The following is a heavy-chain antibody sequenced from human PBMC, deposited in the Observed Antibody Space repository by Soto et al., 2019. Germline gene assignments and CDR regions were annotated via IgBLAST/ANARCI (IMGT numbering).Heavy chain of an antibody. D-gene: IGHD3-3*01. CDR3: ARGEGSLRFLEWFPDY. Sequence: QVQLVQSGAEVKKPGASVKVSCKASGYTFTSYDINWVRQATGQGLEWMGWMNPNSGNTGYAQKFQGRVTMTRNTSISTAYMELSSLRSEDTAVYYCARGEGSLRFLEWFPDYWGQRTLVTVSS. CDR1: GYTFTSYD. J-gene: IGHJ4*02. V-gene: IGHV1-8*01. CDR2: MNPNSGNT.